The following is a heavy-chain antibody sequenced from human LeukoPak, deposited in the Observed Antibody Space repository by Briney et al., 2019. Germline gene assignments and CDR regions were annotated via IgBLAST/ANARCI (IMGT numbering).Heavy chain of an antibody. Sequence: PSQTLSLTRAVSGGSISSGGYSWSWIRQPPGKGLEWIGYIYHSGSTYYNPSLKSRVTISVDRSKNQFSLKLSSVTAADTAVYYCARGPTYYYDSSGYDYWGQGTLVTVSS. CDR2: IYHSGST. CDR1: GGSISSGGYS. V-gene: IGHV4-30-2*01. J-gene: IGHJ4*02. D-gene: IGHD3-22*01. CDR3: ARGPTYYYDSSGYDY.